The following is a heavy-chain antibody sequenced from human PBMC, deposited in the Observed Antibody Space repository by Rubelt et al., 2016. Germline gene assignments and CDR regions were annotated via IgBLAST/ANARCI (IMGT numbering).Heavy chain of an antibody. CDR2: ISHSGGT. V-gene: IGHV4-39*07. D-gene: IGHD5-12*01. CDR3: ARDLGRSGYASCSDY. J-gene: IGHJ4*02. Sequence: QLQLQESGPGLVKPSETLSLTCIVSGGSISSSSYYWSWIRQPPGKGLEWIGTISHSGGTFYSPSLKSRVTISADTSKNQFALKLGSVTAADTAVYYCARDLGRSGYASCSDYWGRGTLVTVSS. CDR1: GGSISSSSYY.